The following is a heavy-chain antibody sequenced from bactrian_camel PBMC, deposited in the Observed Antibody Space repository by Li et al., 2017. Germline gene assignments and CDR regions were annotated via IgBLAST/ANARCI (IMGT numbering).Heavy chain of an antibody. CDR1: GFTFSGYG. V-gene: IGHV3S14*01. D-gene: IGHD2*01. Sequence: HVQLVESGGGLVQAGGTLSLSCTGSGFTFSGYGMSWVRQAPGKGLEWVSKISPDGENVAYSSSVKGRFTVSRDKAKGVMYLQMTSLKAEDTAMYYCTSPHESGWSELIYWGQGTQVTVS. CDR2: ISPDGENV. CDR3: TSPHESGWSELIY. J-gene: IGHJ4*01.